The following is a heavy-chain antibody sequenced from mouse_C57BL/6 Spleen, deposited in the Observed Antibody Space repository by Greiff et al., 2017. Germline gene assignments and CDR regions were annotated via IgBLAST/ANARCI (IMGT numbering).Heavy chain of an antibody. V-gene: IGHV5-17*01. CDR3: ARKHDYDDEDYFDY. CDR2: ISSGSSTI. CDR1: GFTFSDYG. Sequence: EVQLVESVGCLVKPGGSLKLPCAAPGFTFSDYGIHWVRQAPEKGLEWVAYISSGSSTIYYADTVKGRFTISRDNAKNTLFLQMTSLRSEDTAMYYCARKHDYDDEDYFDYWGQGTTPTVSS. D-gene: IGHD2-4*01. J-gene: IGHJ2*01.